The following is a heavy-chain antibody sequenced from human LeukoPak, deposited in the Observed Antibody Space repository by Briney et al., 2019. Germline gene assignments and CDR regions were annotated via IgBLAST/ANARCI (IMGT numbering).Heavy chain of an antibody. CDR1: GFTFSSYA. CDR3: ARDIAASGSYSQPSSLN. Sequence: GGSLRLSCAASGFTFSSYAMSWVRQAPGKGLEWVSYISSSSSTIYYADSVKGRFTISRDNAKNSLYLQMNSLRAEDTAVYYCARDIAASGSYSQPSSLNWGQGTLVTVSS. CDR2: ISSSSSTI. J-gene: IGHJ4*02. V-gene: IGHV3-48*01. D-gene: IGHD1-26*01.